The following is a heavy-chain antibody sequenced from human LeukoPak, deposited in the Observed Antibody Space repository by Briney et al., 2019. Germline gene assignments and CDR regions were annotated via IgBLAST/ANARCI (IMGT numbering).Heavy chain of an antibody. CDR2: IIPIFGTA. V-gene: IGHV1-69*05. J-gene: IGHJ4*02. D-gene: IGHD5-18*01. Sequence: ASVKVSCXASGGTFSSYAISWVRQAPGQGLEWMGGIIPIFGTANYAQKFQGRVTITTDESTSTAYMGLSSLRSEDTAVYYCARMATAMVTGYYFDYWGQGTLVTVSS. CDR1: GGTFSSYA. CDR3: ARMATAMVTGYYFDY.